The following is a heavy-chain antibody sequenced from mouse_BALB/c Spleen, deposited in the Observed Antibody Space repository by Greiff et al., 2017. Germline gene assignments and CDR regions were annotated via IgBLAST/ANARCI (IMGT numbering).Heavy chain of an antibody. D-gene: IGHD2-10*02. CDR1: GYTFTSYY. J-gene: IGHJ1*01. CDR2: IYPGNVNT. CDR3: ARSGYGTYWYFDV. V-gene: IGHV1S56*01. Sequence: QVQLKQSGPELVKPGASVRISCKASGYTFTSYYIHWVKQRPGQGLEWIGWIYPGNVNTKYNEKFKGKATLTADKSSSTAYMQLSSLTSEDSAVYFCARSGYGTYWYFDVWGAGTTVTVSS.